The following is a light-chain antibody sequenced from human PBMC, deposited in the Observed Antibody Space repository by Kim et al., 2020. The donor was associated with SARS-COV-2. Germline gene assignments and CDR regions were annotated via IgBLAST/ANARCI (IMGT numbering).Light chain of an antibody. CDR3: QQYGTSPCT. V-gene: IGKV3-20*01. CDR1: RSVAGDY. CDR2: DAS. J-gene: IGKJ2*02. Sequence: FAEKAAPLSRAARRSVAGDYFAWYKQNPGQALRLLIFDASTRGTGISDRCSGSGSETDFSLTISRLEPEEFAVYYCQQYGTSPCTFGQGTKLEI.